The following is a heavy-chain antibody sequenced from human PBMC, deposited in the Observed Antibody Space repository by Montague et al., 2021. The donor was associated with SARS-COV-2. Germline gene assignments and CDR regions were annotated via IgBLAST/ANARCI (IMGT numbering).Heavy chain of an antibody. CDR2: VYYSGYT. J-gene: IGHJ4*02. CDR3: ARLRLREDYFDF. CDR1: GDSVSSSNHY. V-gene: IGHV4-39*01. Sequence: SETLSPTCTVSGDSVSSSNHYWGWIRQPPGKGLEWLGIVYYSGYTYYNPSVKGRVTISIDTSKNQFSLKLNSLTATDTAIYHCARLRLREDYFDFWGQGTLVTVSS. D-gene: IGHD4-17*01.